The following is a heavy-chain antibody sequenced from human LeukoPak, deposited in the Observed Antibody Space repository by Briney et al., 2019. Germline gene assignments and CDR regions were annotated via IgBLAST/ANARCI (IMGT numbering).Heavy chain of an antibody. J-gene: IGHJ4*02. V-gene: IGHV3-33*01. Sequence: GGSLRLSCAASGFTFNTYGMHWVRQPPNKGLEWVAVIWYDGDNKYYADSVRGRFTISRDNSKNTLYLQMNSLRAEDTAVYYCATRQCSSTSCSSLELDYWGQGTLVTVSS. CDR3: ATRQCSSTSCSSLELDY. CDR1: GFTFNTYG. D-gene: IGHD2-2*01. CDR2: IWYDGDNK.